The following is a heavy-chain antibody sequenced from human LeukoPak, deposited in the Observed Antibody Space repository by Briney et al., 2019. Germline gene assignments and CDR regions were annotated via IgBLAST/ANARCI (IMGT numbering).Heavy chain of an antibody. D-gene: IGHD6-13*01. Sequence: PSGTLSLTCAVSGGSISSSNWWSWVRQPPGKGLEWIGEIYHSGSTNYNPSLKSRVTISVDKSKNQFSLKLSSVTAADTAVYYCARDNIPVVGTGLSWFDPWGQGTLVTVSS. V-gene: IGHV4-4*02. J-gene: IGHJ5*02. CDR3: ARDNIPVVGTGLSWFDP. CDR1: GGSISSSNW. CDR2: IYHSGST.